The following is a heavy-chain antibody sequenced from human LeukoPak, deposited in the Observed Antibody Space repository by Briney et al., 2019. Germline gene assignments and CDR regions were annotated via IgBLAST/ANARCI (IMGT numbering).Heavy chain of an antibody. CDR3: ARLGFGELLPPYYGMDV. CDR2: IYHSGST. CDR1: GGSISSSNW. D-gene: IGHD3-10*01. Sequence: SETLSLTCAVSGGSISSSNWWSWVRQPPGKGLEWIGEIYHSGSTNYNPSLKSRVTISVDKSKNQFSLKLSSVTAADTAVYYCARLGFGELLPPYYGMDVWGQGTTVTVSS. V-gene: IGHV4-4*02. J-gene: IGHJ6*02.